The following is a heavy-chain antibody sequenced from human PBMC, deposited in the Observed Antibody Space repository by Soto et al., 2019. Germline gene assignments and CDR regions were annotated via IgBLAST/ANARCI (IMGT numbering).Heavy chain of an antibody. J-gene: IGHJ4*02. CDR2: ISDIGDST. D-gene: IGHD2-2*01. Sequence: PGGALRLSCAASGFTFSSYVMLCVRQAPGKRLELVATISDIGDSTHYADSVKGRFTIAIDNSKNSLYLQINNLVADDTALIFFATLWVRSITDSTTRLDYWGRGPRVTVS. CDR1: GFTFSSYV. CDR3: ATLWVRSITDSTTRLDY. V-gene: IGHV3-23*01.